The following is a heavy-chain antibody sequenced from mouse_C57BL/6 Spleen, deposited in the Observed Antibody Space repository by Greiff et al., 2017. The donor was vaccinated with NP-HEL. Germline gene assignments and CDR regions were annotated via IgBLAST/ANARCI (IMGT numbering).Heavy chain of an antibody. D-gene: IGHD1-1*02. CDR1: GFTFSSYA. V-gene: IGHV5-9-1*02. J-gene: IGHJ2*01. Sequence: EVQLVESGEGLVKPGGSLKLSCAASGFTFSSYAMSWVRQTPEKRLEWVAYISSGGDYIYYADTVKGRFTISRDNARNTLYLHMSSLKSEDTAMYYCTRAHITIGRYFDYWGQGTTLTVSS. CDR2: ISSGGDYI. CDR3: TRAHITIGRYFDY.